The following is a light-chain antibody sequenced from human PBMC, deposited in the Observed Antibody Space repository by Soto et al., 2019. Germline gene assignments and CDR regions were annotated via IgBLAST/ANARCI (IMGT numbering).Light chain of an antibody. CDR3: QVWDGSTDVV. Sequence: SYELTQPPSVSAAPGKTATITCGGNNIGNLDVHWYQQKPGQAPVLVIFSDNDRPSGIPDRFSGSNSGNTATLTISRVDAGDEANYYCQVWDGSTDVVFGGGTKLTVL. J-gene: IGLJ2*01. V-gene: IGLV3-21*04. CDR2: SDN. CDR1: NIGNLD.